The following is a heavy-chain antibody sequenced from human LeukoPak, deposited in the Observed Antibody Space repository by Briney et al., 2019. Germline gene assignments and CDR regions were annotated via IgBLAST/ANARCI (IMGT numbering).Heavy chain of an antibody. CDR1: GYTFTGYY. V-gene: IGHV1-2*02. Sequence: GASVKVSCKASGYTFTGYYMHWVRQAPGQGLEWMGWINPNSGGTNYAQKFQGRVTMTRDTSIGTAYMELSRLRSDDTAVYYCARGLRFLEWLLNYWGQGTLVTVSS. J-gene: IGHJ4*02. D-gene: IGHD3-3*01. CDR3: ARGLRFLEWLLNY. CDR2: INPNSGGT.